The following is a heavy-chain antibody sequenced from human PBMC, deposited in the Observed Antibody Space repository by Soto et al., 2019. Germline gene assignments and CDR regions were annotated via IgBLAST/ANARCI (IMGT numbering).Heavy chain of an antibody. CDR2: IYYSGST. V-gene: IGHV4-59*01. D-gene: IGHD6-19*01. J-gene: IGHJ3*02. CDR1: GGSISSYY. Sequence: PSETLSLTCTVSGGSISSYYWSWIRQPPGKGLEWIGYIYYSGSTNYNPSLKSRVTISVDTSKNQFSLKLSSVTAADTAVYYCARSSDPRVVAFDIWGQGTLVTVSS. CDR3: ARSSDPRVVAFDI.